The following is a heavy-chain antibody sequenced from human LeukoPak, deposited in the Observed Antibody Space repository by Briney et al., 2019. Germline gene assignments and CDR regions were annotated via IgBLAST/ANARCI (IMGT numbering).Heavy chain of an antibody. CDR3: ARTPRHNYYDSSGY. D-gene: IGHD3-22*01. CDR1: GGSFSGYY. V-gene: IGHV4-34*01. Sequence: SETLSLTCAVYGGSFSGYYWSWIRQPPGKGLDWIGEINHSGSTNYNPSLKSRVTISVDTSQNQFSLKLSSVTAADTAVYYCARTPRHNYYDSSGYWGQGTLVTVSS. CDR2: INHSGST. J-gene: IGHJ4*02.